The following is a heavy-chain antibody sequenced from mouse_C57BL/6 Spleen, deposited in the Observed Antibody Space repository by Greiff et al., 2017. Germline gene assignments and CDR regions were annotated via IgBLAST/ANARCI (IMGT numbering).Heavy chain of an antibody. Sequence: EVQLQESGPGLVKPSQSLSLTCSVTGYSITSGYYWNWIRQFPGNKLEWMGYISYDGSNNYNPSLKNRISITRDTSKNQFFLKLNSVTTEDTATYYCARGGAMMVLYYYAMDYWGQGTSVTVSS. CDR2: ISYDGSN. CDR1: GYSITSGYY. V-gene: IGHV3-6*01. D-gene: IGHD2-3*01. CDR3: ARGGAMMVLYYYAMDY. J-gene: IGHJ4*01.